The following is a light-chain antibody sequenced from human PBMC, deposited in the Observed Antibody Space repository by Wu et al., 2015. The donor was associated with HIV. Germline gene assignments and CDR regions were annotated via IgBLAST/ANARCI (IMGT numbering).Light chain of an antibody. V-gene: IGKV3-20*01. Sequence: EIVLTQSPGTLSLSPGERATLSCRASQSISSNYLAWYQQKPGQAPRLLISVASSRATGIPDRFSGSVSGTDFTLTISRLEPEDFALYYCQHYGTLTRTFGQGTKVQI. CDR1: QSISSNY. CDR3: QHYGTLTRT. J-gene: IGKJ1*01. CDR2: VAS.